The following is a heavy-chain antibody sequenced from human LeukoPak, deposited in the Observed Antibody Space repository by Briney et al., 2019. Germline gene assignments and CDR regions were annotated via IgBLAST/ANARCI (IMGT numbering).Heavy chain of an antibody. Sequence: GGSLRLSCVVSGFTFSSYPMSWVRQAPGKGLEWVSVISESGDVTHYADSMKGRFTISRDNTKNTLNLQMNSLRDEDTAIYYCARDSSHYLGSSDYWGQGTLVTVSS. CDR2: ISESGDVT. V-gene: IGHV3-23*01. CDR1: GFTFSSYP. J-gene: IGHJ4*02. D-gene: IGHD6-6*01. CDR3: ARDSSHYLGSSDY.